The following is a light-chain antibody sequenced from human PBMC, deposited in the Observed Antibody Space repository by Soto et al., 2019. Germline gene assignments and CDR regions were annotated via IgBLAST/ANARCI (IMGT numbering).Light chain of an antibody. J-gene: IGKJ5*01. CDR2: AAS. CDR3: QQTYAALPIT. CDR1: ESIARH. V-gene: IGKV1-39*01. Sequence: DIQMTQSPSSLSASVGDRVTITCRASESIARHLNWYQQKPGKAPNLLIYAASSLQNGVPSRFRGGGSGTDFTLIISNLQPEDFATYYCQQTYAALPITFGQGTRLEIK.